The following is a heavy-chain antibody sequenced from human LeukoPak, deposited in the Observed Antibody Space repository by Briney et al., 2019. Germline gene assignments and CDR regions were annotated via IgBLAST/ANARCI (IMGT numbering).Heavy chain of an antibody. CDR2: ISYDGSNK. D-gene: IGHD2-21*02. CDR1: GFTFSSYA. Sequence: GGSLRLSCAASGFTFSSYAMPWVRQAPGKGLEWVAVISYDGSNKYYADSVKGRFTISRDNSKNTLYLQMNSLRAEDTAVYYCAKVSLVYCGGDCFSGLDYWGQGTLVTVSS. J-gene: IGHJ4*02. CDR3: AKVSLVYCGGDCFSGLDY. V-gene: IGHV3-30-3*01.